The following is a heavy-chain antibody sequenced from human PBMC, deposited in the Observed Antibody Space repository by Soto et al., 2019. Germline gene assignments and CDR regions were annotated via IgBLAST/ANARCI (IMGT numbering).Heavy chain of an antibody. Sequence: GGSLRLCCVVSGFTFSGYWMTWVRQAPGKGLQWVANIKEDGSGESYVDSVKGRFTISRDNAKNSLYLQMNSLRAEDTAVYFCARLLITVAIKFWGQGTLVTVSS. CDR3: ARLLITVAIKF. D-gene: IGHD4-17*01. CDR2: IKEDGSGE. V-gene: IGHV3-7*01. J-gene: IGHJ4*02. CDR1: GFTFSGYW.